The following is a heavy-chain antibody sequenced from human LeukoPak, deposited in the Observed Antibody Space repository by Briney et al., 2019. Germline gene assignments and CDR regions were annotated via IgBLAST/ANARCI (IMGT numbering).Heavy chain of an antibody. CDR1: GGSISSGGYS. V-gene: IGHV4-30-2*01. J-gene: IGHJ4*02. Sequence: PSETLSLTCSVSGGSISSGGYSWSWIRQPPGKGLEWIGYIYHSGSTYYNPSLKSRVTISVDRSKNQFSLKLSSVTAADTAVYYCARAGDYGDTNFDYWGQGTLVTVSS. CDR3: ARAGDYGDTNFDY. CDR2: IYHSGST. D-gene: IGHD4-17*01.